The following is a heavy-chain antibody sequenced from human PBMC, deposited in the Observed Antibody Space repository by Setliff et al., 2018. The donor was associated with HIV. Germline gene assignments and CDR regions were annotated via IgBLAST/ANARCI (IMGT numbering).Heavy chain of an antibody. CDR1: GGSFSGYY. CDR2: INHSGST. V-gene: IGHV4-34*01. CDR3: ARGGNSRAAWFDS. J-gene: IGHJ5*01. D-gene: IGHD6-6*01. Sequence: SETLSLTCAVYGGSFSGYYWSWIRQPPGKGLEWIGEINHSGSTNYNPSLKSRVTISLDTSKNQFSLKLTSVTAADTAVYYCARGGNSRAAWFDSWGQGTLVTVSS.